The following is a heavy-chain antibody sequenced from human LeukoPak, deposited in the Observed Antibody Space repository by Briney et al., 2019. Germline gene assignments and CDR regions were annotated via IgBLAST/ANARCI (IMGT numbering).Heavy chain of an antibody. D-gene: IGHD3-3*01. Sequence: PSETLSLTCTVSGGSISSYYWSWIRQPPGKGLEWIGYIYYSGSTNYNPSLKSRVTISVDTSKNQFSLKLSSVTAADTAVYYCARGALHYDFWSGYYFGKHAFDIWGQGTMVTVSS. CDR2: IYYSGST. CDR1: GGSISSYY. CDR3: ARGALHYDFWSGYYFGKHAFDI. J-gene: IGHJ3*02. V-gene: IGHV4-59*01.